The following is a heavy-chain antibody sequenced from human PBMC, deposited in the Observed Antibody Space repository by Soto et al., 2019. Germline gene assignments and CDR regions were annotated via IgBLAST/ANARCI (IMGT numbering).Heavy chain of an antibody. V-gene: IGHV3-30-3*01. CDR3: ARVSGLSSYYYYYGMDV. D-gene: IGHD3-16*01. J-gene: IGHJ6*02. Sequence: GGSLRLSCAASGFTFSSYAMHWVRQAPGKGLEWVAVISYDGSNKYYADSVKGRFTISRDNSKNTLYLQMNSLRAEDTAVYYCARVSGLSSYYYYYGMDVWGQGTTVTVSS. CDR1: GFTFSSYA. CDR2: ISYDGSNK.